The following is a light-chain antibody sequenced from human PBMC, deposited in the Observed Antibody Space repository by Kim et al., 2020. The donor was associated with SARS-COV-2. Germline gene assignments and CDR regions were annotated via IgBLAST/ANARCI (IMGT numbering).Light chain of an antibody. CDR1: STKHGSNT. CDR2: SNN. J-gene: IGLJ2*01. CDR3: AAWDDSLNGVV. Sequence: QKVTISCSGSSTKHGSNTVNWYQQLPGTAPKLLIYSNNQRPSGVPYRFSGYKSGTSASLAISGLQSEDEADYYCAAWDDSLNGVVLGGGTQLTVL. V-gene: IGLV1-44*01.